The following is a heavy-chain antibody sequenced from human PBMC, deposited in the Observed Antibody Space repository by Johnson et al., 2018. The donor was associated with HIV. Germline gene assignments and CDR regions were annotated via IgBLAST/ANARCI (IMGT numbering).Heavy chain of an antibody. V-gene: IGHV3-20*04. J-gene: IGHJ3*01. CDR2: INWIGGSP. D-gene: IGHD2-8*01. CDR3: VTRGFYCTDGVCHGVFDF. CDR1: GFTFDDHD. Sequence: VQLVESGGGVVRPGGSLRLSCEASGFTFDDHDMSWVRQVPGKGLEWVSGINWIGGSPGYADSVKGRFIISRDNAKKSLYLQMNSLRAEDTALYYCVTRGFYCTDGVCHGVFDFWGQGTVVSVSS.